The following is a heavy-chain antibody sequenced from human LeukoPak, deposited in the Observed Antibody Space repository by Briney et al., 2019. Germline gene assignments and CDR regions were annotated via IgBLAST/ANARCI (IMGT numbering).Heavy chain of an antibody. V-gene: IGHV1-46*01. CDR3: ARTRGYYFDY. Sequence: ASVKVSCKASGYSFTNYYMHWVRQAPGQGLEWMGMINPSGASTTYAQNFQGRVAMTRDMSTRTVYMALSSLTSEDTAVYYCARTRGYYFDYWGQGTLVTVSS. J-gene: IGHJ4*02. CDR1: GYSFTNYY. CDR2: INPSGAST.